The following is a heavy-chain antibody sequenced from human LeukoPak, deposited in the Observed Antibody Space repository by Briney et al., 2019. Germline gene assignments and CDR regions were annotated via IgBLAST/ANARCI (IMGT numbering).Heavy chain of an antibody. CDR1: GYSFTSYW. V-gene: IGHV5-51*01. CDR2: IYPGDSDT. J-gene: IGHJ3*02. CDR3: ARQPRDYGGNPNGEAQGAFDI. Sequence: GESLKISCKGSGYSFTSYWIGWVRQMPGKGLEWMGIIYPGDSDTRYSPSFQGQVTISADKSISTAYLQWSSLKASDTAMYYCARQPRDYGGNPNGEAQGAFDIWGQGTMVTVSS. D-gene: IGHD4-23*01.